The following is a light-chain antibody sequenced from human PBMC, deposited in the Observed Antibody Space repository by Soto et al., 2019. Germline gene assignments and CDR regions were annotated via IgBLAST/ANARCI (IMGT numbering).Light chain of an antibody. CDR1: QSVNSNY. CDR2: GAS. Sequence: EIVLTQSPGTLSLSPGDRATLSCRASQSVNSNYLAWYQHKPGQAPRLLLYGASSRATGVSDRFSGSGSGTDFTLTVSRLEPEDFAVYYCLQYGSSPPYTFGQGTKLEIK. J-gene: IGKJ2*01. V-gene: IGKV3-20*01. CDR3: LQYGSSPPYT.